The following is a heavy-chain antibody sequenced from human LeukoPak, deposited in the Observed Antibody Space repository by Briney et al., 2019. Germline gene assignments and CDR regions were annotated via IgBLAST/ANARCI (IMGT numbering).Heavy chain of an antibody. J-gene: IGHJ1*01. V-gene: IGHV3-21*01. D-gene: IGHD6-19*01. CDR3: ARDRGGSGCYQH. CDR2: ISSSSSYI. Sequence: GGSLRLSCAASGFTFSGYSMNWVRQAPGKGLEWVSSISSSSSYIYYADSVKGRFTISRDNAKNSLYLQMNSLRAEDTAVYYCARDRGGSGCYQHWGQGTLVTVSS. CDR1: GFTFSGYS.